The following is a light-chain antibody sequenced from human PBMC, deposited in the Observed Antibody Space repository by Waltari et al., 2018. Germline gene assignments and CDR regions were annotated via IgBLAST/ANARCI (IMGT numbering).Light chain of an antibody. J-gene: IGLJ1*01. V-gene: IGLV2-14*01. Sequence: QSALTQPASVSGSPVQSIPISCTGTSSDVGGYKYVSWYQQHPGKAPKVIIYEFSNRPSGISNRFSGSKSGSTASLTISGLQAEDEADYYCGSFTATSTYVFGAGTRVTVL. CDR3: GSFTATSTYV. CDR2: EFS. CDR1: SSDVGGYKY.